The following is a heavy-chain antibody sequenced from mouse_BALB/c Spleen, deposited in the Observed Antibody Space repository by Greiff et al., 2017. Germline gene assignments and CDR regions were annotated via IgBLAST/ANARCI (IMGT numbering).Heavy chain of an antibody. J-gene: IGHJ2*01. Sequence: EVKLMESGGGLVQPGGSLRLSCATSGFTFTDYYMSWVRQPPGKALEWLGFIRNKVNGYTTEYSASVKGRFTISRDNSQSILYLQMNTLRAEDSATYYCARDIGYSYFDYWGQGTTLTVPS. D-gene: IGHD2-3*01. CDR3: ARDIGYSYFDY. V-gene: IGHV7-3*02. CDR2: IRNKVNGYTT. CDR1: GFTFTDYY.